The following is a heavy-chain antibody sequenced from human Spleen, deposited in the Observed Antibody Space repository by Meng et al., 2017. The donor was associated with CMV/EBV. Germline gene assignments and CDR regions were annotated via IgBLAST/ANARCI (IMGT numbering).Heavy chain of an antibody. J-gene: IGHJ4*02. V-gene: IGHV3-20*04. CDR1: GFTFDDYS. CDR3: ARVSGVVVSGLCDF. Sequence: GESLKISCAASGFTFDDYSMTWVRQVPGKGLEWVSGITWNGVGTDQRDSVKGRFTISRDNTKNFLYLQMNSLRAEDTALYYCARVSGVVVSGLCDFWGQGILVTVSS. D-gene: IGHD2-2*01. CDR2: ITWNGVGT.